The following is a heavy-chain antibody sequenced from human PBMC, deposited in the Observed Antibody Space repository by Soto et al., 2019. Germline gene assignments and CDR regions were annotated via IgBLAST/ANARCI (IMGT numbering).Heavy chain of an antibody. V-gene: IGHV4-30-4*01. CDR2: IYYSGIT. J-gene: IGHJ6*02. CDR1: GGSISSGAYY. D-gene: IGHD3-3*01. Sequence: SETLSLTCTVSGGSISSGAYYWGWIRQPPGKGLEWIGYIYYSGITYYNPSLKRLVTISVDTSKNQFSLKLSSVTAADTAVYYCARDFSGGFWSAYGMDVWGQGTTVTVSS. CDR3: ARDFSGGFWSAYGMDV.